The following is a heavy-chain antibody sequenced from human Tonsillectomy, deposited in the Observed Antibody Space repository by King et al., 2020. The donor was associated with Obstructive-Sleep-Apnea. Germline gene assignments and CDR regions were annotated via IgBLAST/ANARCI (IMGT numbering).Heavy chain of an antibody. CDR2: ISTYSNNT. D-gene: IGHD1-26*01. Sequence: QLVQSGAEVKKPGASGKVSCKASDYTFSNYHISWVRQAPGQGLEWVGWISTYSNNTNYAQKLQGRVTMTTDTSTSTAYMELRSLRSDDTAVYYCARDVSGTLAGWGQGTLVTVSS. CDR1: DYTFSNYH. V-gene: IGHV1-18*01. CDR3: ARDVSGTLAG. J-gene: IGHJ4*02.